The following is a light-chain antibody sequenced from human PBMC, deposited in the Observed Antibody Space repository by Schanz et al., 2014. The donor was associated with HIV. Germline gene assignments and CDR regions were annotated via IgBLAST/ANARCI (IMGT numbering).Light chain of an antibody. CDR3: MQTTHFLT. Sequence: EIVMTQSPLSLPVTPGEPASISCRSSQSLLHSNGYNYLEWYLQKPGQSPQLLIYEVSSRFSGVPDRFSGSGSGTDFILKISRVEAEDVGIYYCMQTTHFLTFGGGTKVEIK. V-gene: IGKV2-29*02. J-gene: IGKJ4*01. CDR1: QSLLHSNGYNY. CDR2: EVS.